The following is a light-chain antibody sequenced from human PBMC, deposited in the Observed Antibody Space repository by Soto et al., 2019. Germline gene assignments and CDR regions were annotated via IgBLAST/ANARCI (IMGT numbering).Light chain of an antibody. Sequence: EILLTQSPATLSLSPGERATLSCRAGQSVSTYLAWYQQKPGQAPRLLIYGAFSRATGIPDRFSGSGSGTDFTLTIRRLEPEDFAVYYCQQYGSSPPTFGQGTKVDIK. CDR3: QQYGSSPPT. CDR1: QSVSTY. J-gene: IGKJ1*01. CDR2: GAF. V-gene: IGKV3-20*01.